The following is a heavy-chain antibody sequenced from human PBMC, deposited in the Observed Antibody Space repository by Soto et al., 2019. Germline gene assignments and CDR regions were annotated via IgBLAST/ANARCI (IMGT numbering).Heavy chain of an antibody. J-gene: IGHJ3*02. V-gene: IGHV4-34*01. D-gene: IGHD6-13*01. Sequence: SETLSLTCAVYGGSFSGYYWSWIRQPPGKGLEWIGEINHSGSTNYNPSLKSRVTISVDTSKNQFSLQLNSVTPEDTAVYYCATSRARGIAAAGTAFDIWGQGTMVTVSS. CDR1: GGSFSGYY. CDR2: INHSGST. CDR3: ATSRARGIAAAGTAFDI.